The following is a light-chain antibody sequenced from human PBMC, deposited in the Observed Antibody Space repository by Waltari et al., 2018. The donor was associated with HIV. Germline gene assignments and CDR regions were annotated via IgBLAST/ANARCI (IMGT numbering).Light chain of an antibody. CDR2: SAA. CDR1: QDISSW. V-gene: IGKV1D-12*01. Sequence: GSQDISSWLAWYQQKPGKAPRLLIFSAANLQSGVPSRFSGSGSGTNFILTITGLHPEDSATYYCQQANSFPLTFGGGTKVEIK. J-gene: IGKJ4*01. CDR3: QQANSFPLT.